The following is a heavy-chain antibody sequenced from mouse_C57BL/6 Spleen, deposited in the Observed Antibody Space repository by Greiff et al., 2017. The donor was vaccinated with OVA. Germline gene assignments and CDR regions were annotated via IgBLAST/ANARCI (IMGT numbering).Heavy chain of an antibody. Sequence: EVKLVESGGGLVKPGGSLKLSCAASGFTFSSYAMSWVRQTPDKRLEWVATISDGGSYTYYPDNVKGRFTITRDNAKNNLYLQMSQLQSEDTAMYFCARRDCAAWFAYWGQGTLVTVSA. CDR1: GFTFSSYA. CDR3: ARRDCAAWFAY. J-gene: IGHJ3*01. CDR2: ISDGGSYT. V-gene: IGHV5-4*03.